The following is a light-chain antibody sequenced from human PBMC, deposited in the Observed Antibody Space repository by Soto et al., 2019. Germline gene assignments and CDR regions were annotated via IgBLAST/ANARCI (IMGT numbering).Light chain of an antibody. V-gene: IGKV3-20*01. CDR3: QQYGSSPFT. J-gene: IGKJ4*01. Sequence: EIVMTQSPATLSVSPGERATLSCRASQSVSSNLAWYQQKPGQAPRLLIYDASKRATGIPDRFSGSGSGTDFTLTISRLEPEDFAAYYCQQYGSSPFTFGGGTKVDIK. CDR1: QSVSSN. CDR2: DAS.